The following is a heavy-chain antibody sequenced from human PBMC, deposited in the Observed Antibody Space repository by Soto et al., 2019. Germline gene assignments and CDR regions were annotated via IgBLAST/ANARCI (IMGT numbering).Heavy chain of an antibody. CDR3: FRQFVRHCYGTAF. D-gene: IGHD3-10*01. J-gene: IGHJ6*02. CDR1: GDSVSTNSAA. CDR2: TYYRSKWYN. V-gene: IGHV6-1*01. Sequence: SQRLPRTCAISGDSVSTNSAAWNWIRQSPSRGLEWLGRTYYRSKWYNDYAGSVKSRITINPDTSKNQVSLQLNSVTPEDTAVYYCFRQFVRHCYGTAFWSQRSTVPVSS.